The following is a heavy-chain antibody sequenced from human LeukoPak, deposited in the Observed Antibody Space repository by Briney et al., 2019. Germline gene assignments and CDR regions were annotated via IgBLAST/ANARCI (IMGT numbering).Heavy chain of an antibody. CDR2: ISGSGGST. J-gene: IGHJ4*02. Sequence: PGGSLRLSCAASGFTFSSYAMSWVRQAPGKGLEWVSGISGSGGSTYYGDSVKGRFTISGDNSKNTLYLQMNSLRAEDTAVYYCAIDGDWGNYWGQGTLVTVSS. V-gene: IGHV3-23*01. CDR1: GFTFSSYA. D-gene: IGHD4-17*01. CDR3: AIDGDWGNY.